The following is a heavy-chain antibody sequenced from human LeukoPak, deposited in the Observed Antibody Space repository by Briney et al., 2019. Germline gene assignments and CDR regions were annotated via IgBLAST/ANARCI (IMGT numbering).Heavy chain of an antibody. V-gene: IGHV3-7*03. CDR1: GFTFSSYR. D-gene: IGHD3-10*01. CDR3: ARDYMVRGVSDY. Sequence: GGSLRLSCAASGFTFSSYRMSWVRQAPGKGLEWVANIKQDGSEKYYVGSVKGRFTISRDNAKNSLYLQMNSLRAEDTAVYYCARDYMVRGVSDYWGQGTLVTVSS. CDR2: IKQDGSEK. J-gene: IGHJ4*02.